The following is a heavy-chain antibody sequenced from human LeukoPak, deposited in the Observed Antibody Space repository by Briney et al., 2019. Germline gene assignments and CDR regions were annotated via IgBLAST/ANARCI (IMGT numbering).Heavy chain of an antibody. CDR3: ARVGDMITFGGVIVPNWFEP. Sequence: ASVKVSCKASGYTFTSYYMHWVRQAPGQGLEWMGIINPSGGITSYAQKLQGRVTMTTDTSTSTAYMELRSLRSDDTAVYYCARVGDMITFGGVIVPNWFEPWGQGTLVTVFS. V-gene: IGHV1-46*01. CDR2: INPSGGIT. D-gene: IGHD3-16*02. CDR1: GYTFTSYY. J-gene: IGHJ5*02.